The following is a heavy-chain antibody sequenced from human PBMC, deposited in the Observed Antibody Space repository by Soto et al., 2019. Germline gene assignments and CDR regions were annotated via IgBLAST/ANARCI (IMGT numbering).Heavy chain of an antibody. Sequence: QVQLLQSGAEVKKPGASVKVSCKASGYTFTSYAMHWVRQAPGQRLEWMGWINAGNGNTKYSQKFQGRVTITRDTSASTAYMELSSLRSEDTAVYYCARGRCSSTSCYVPYWFDPWGQGTLVTVSS. CDR1: GYTFTSYA. J-gene: IGHJ5*02. V-gene: IGHV1-3*01. D-gene: IGHD2-2*01. CDR3: ARGRCSSTSCYVPYWFDP. CDR2: INAGNGNT.